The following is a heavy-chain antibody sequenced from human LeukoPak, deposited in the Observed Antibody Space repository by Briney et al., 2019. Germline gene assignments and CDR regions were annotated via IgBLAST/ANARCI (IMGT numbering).Heavy chain of an antibody. CDR3: ARDLLDSSSWHDY. CDR2: ISGSGDST. J-gene: IGHJ4*02. CDR1: GFTFSSFG. D-gene: IGHD6-13*01. V-gene: IGHV3-23*01. Sequence: GGSLRLSCAASGFTFSSFGMGWVRQAPGKGLEWVSGISGSGDSTYYADSVKGRFTISRDNARNSLYLQMNSLRAEDTAMYYCARDLLDSSSWHDYWGQGTLVTVSS.